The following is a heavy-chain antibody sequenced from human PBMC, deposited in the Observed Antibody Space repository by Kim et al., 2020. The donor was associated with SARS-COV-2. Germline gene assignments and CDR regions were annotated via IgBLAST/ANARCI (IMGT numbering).Heavy chain of an antibody. J-gene: IGHJ5*02. D-gene: IGHD3-10*01. V-gene: IGHV4-59*01. CDR1: GGSISSYY. Sequence: SETLSLTCTVSGGSISSYYWSWIRQPPGKGLEWIGYINYSGSTNYNPSLKSRVTISVDTSKNQFSLKLSSVTAADTAVYYCARGRPPYPLLWFGELFWFDPWGQGTLVSVS. CDR3: ARGRPPYPLLWFGELFWFDP. CDR2: INYSGST.